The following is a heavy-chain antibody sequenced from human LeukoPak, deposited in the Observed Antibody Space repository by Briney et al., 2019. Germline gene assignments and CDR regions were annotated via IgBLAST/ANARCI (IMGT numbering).Heavy chain of an antibody. CDR2: INLNSGAT. CDR3: ARRLTTSQDLDY. V-gene: IGHV1-2*02. CDR1: ADTFTGHD. Sequence: ASVKVSCKASADTFTGHDMYWVRQAPGQGLEWMGWINLNSGATNYAQTFQGRVTMTTDTSISTAYMDLTRLTSDDTALYYCARRLTTSQDLDYWGQGTLVTVSS. J-gene: IGHJ4*02. D-gene: IGHD4-11*01.